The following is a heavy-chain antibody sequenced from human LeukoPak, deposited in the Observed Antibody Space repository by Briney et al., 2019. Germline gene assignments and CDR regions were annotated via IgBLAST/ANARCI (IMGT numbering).Heavy chain of an antibody. CDR1: GGSISSGSYY. Sequence: SETLSLTCTVSGGSISSGSYYWSWIRQPAGKGLEWIGRIYRSGSTSYNPSLKSRFTISVDTSKNQFSLKLSSVTAADTAVYYCARDLGFYYDSSGYYHHDAFDIWGQGTMVTVSS. CDR2: IYRSGST. D-gene: IGHD3-22*01. CDR3: ARDLGFYYDSSGYYHHDAFDI. J-gene: IGHJ3*02. V-gene: IGHV4-61*02.